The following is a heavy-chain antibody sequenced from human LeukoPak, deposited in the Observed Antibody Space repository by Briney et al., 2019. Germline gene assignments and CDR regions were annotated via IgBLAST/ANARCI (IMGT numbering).Heavy chain of an antibody. V-gene: IGHV3-74*01. J-gene: IGHJ5*02. CDR1: GFTFKLYW. D-gene: IGHD2-15*01. CDR2: INDDGSDT. Sequence: GGSLRLSCAASGFTFKLYWMHWVRQVPGKRPVWVSRINDDGSDTIYADSVGGRFTFSRDDAKNTVYLQMNNLRAEDTAVYYCVRGGPSTWSWGQGTLVTVSS. CDR3: VRGGPSTWS.